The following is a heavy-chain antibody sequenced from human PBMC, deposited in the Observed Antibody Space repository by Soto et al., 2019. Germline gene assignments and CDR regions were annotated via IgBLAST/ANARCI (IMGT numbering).Heavy chain of an antibody. CDR2: IDASSTHI. CDR1: GFSFSTYN. D-gene: IGHD3-16*01. Sequence: EVQLVESRGGLVKPGGSLRLSCAASGFSFSTYNMNWVRQAPGKGLEWVSSIDASSTHIYYADSVKGRFTISRDNGKSSLYLQMDSLRAEDTALYYCVRQQYDFLVDPWGQGTLVTVSS. V-gene: IGHV3-21*01. J-gene: IGHJ5*02. CDR3: VRQQYDFLVDP.